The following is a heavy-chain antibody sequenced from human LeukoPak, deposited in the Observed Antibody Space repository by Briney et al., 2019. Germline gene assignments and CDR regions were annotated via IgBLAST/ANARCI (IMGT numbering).Heavy chain of an antibody. V-gene: IGHV1-69*05. J-gene: IGHJ5*02. CDR3: ARGDYDFWSGPMFDP. D-gene: IGHD3-3*01. CDR2: IIPIFGTA. Sequence: ASVKVSCKASGGTFSSYAISWVRQAPGQGLEWMGRIIPIFGTANYAQKFQGRGTITTDESTSTAYMELSSLRSEDTAVYYCARGDYDFWSGPMFDPWGQGTLVTVSS. CDR1: GGTFSSYA.